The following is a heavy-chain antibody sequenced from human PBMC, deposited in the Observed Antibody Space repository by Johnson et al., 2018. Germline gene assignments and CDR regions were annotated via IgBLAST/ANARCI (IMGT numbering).Heavy chain of an antibody. J-gene: IGHJ1*01. Sequence: QLVESGAEVKKPGASVKGSCRASGYTFTNYYLHWVRQAPGQGLEWMGIINPNSGTTGHAQKFQGRVSMTRDTSTSPVYMELSSLRSEDTAVYYCARGTFYYDTRPYYYRHWGQGTLVTVSS. CDR1: GYTFTNYY. CDR2: INPNSGTT. D-gene: IGHD3-22*01. CDR3: ARGTFYYDTRPYYYRH. V-gene: IGHV1-46*01.